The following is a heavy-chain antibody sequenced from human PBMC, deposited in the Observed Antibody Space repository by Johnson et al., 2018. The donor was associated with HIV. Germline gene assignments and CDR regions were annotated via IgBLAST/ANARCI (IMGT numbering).Heavy chain of an antibody. J-gene: IGHJ3*02. CDR1: GFTVSSNY. CDR2: IYSDGNT. V-gene: IGHV3-66*01. D-gene: IGHD1-26*01. Sequence: VQLVESGGGLVQPGGSLRLSCAASGFTVSSNYMSWVRQAPGRGLECVSIIYSDGNTYYADSVKGRFTISRDNSKNTLYLQMGSLRAEDRAVYYCAREGVGVNAFDIWGQGTMVTVSS. CDR3: AREGVGVNAFDI.